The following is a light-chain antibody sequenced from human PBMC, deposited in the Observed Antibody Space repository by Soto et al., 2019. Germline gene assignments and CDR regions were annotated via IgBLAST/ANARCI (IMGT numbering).Light chain of an antibody. J-gene: IGKJ1*01. CDR3: QQHAAYPRD. CDR1: QDISNR. CDR2: SAS. Sequence: DIQVTHSASAMSAAVVDRVTITCRTSQDISNRLGWFQQRPGKAPKRLISSASTLETGVPSRFSGTGSGTEFTLTISSLQPEDFATYYCQQHAAYPRDFGQGTKVDIK. V-gene: IGKV1-17*03.